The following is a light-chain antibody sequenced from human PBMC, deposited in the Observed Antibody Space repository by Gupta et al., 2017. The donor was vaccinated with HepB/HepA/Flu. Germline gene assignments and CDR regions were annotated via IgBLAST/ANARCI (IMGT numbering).Light chain of an antibody. CDR3: SSFRTGSTLVV. CDR2: DVS. Sequence: QSALTPPASASGSPGQSITISCTGSSSDVGGFNSVSWYQQYPGRAPKLLIYDVSNRPSGVSYRFSGSKSGNTASLTISGLQAEDDADYYCSSFRTGSTLVVFGGGTKVTVL. J-gene: IGLJ2*01. CDR1: SSDVGGFNS. V-gene: IGLV2-14*03.